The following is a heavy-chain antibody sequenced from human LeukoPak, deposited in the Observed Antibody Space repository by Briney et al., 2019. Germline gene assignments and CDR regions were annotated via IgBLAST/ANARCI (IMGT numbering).Heavy chain of an antibody. CDR2: IKQDGSEK. Sequence: GGSLRLSCAASGFIFSSYWMSWVRQAPGKGLEWVANIKQDGSEKYYVDSVKGRFTISRDNAKNSLYLQMNSLRAEDTAVYYCARGGGCTNCVCYYFDYWGQGTLVTVSS. J-gene: IGHJ4*02. CDR3: ARGGGCTNCVCYYFDY. D-gene: IGHD2-8*01. CDR1: GFIFSSYW. V-gene: IGHV3-7*01.